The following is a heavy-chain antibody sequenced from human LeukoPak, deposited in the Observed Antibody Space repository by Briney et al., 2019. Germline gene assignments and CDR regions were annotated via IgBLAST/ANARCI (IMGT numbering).Heavy chain of an antibody. CDR1: GGSISSYY. CDR3: ARAVTNYYESSEGAFGI. J-gene: IGHJ3*02. V-gene: IGHV4-59*01. Sequence: PSETLSLTCTVSGGSISSYYWSWIRQPPGKGLEWIGYIYYSGSTNYNPSLKSRVTISVDTSKNQFSLKLSSVTAADTAVYYCARAVTNYYESSEGAFGIWGQGTMVTVSS. CDR2: IYYSGST. D-gene: IGHD3-22*01.